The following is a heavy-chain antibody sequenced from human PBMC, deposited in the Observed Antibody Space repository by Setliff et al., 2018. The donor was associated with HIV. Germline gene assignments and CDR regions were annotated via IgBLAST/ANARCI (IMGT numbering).Heavy chain of an antibody. V-gene: IGHV5-10-1*01. J-gene: IGHJ5*01. CDR2: IDPADSYT. D-gene: IGHD3-10*01. CDR1: GFSFTSYW. CDR3: ARHFGYNPGWFDS. Sequence: GESLTISCKGSGFSFTSYWISWVRQMPGKGLEWMGRIDPADSYTNYSPSFQGHVTISIDKSISTASLHWSSLRTSDTAMYYCARHFGYNPGWFDSWGQGTLVTVSS.